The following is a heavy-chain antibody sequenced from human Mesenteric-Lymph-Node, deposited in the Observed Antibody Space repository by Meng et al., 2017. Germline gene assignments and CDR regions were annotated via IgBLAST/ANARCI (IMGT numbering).Heavy chain of an antibody. CDR3: AREYYDILTGYYTDY. V-gene: IGHV4-38-2*02. CDR2: IYHSGST. CDR1: GYSISSGYY. Sequence: SETLSLTCTVSGYSISSGYYWGWIRQPPGKGLEWIGSIYHSGSTYYNPSLKSRVTISVDTSKNQFSLKLSSVTAADTAVYYCAREYYDILTGYYTDYWGQGTLVTVSS. D-gene: IGHD3-9*01. J-gene: IGHJ4*02.